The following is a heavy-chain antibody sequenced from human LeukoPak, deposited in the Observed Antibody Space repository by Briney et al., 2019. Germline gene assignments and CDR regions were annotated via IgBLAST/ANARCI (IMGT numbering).Heavy chain of an antibody. Sequence: SETLSLTCAVYGGSFSGYYWNWIRQPPGRGLEWIWEINHSGRTNYNPSLKSRVTISVDTSKNQFSLNLTSVTAADRAAYYCARGGQQPYDFWGQGSLVTVSS. V-gene: IGHV4-34*01. J-gene: IGHJ4*02. CDR2: INHSGRT. CDR1: GGSFSGYY. D-gene: IGHD6-13*01. CDR3: ARGGQQPYDF.